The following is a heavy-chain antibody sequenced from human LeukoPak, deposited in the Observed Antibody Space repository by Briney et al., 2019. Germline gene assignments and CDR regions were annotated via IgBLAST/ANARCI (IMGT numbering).Heavy chain of an antibody. V-gene: IGHV3-72*01. CDR2: TRKKTNSYTT. CDR1: GFTFSSYA. CDR3: TRVVLVGTTYSYFDY. Sequence: GGSLRLSSAASGFTFSSYAMSWVRQAPGKGLEWVGRTRKKTNSYTTEYAASVKGRFTISRDDSKNSLYLQMNSLKAEDTAVYYCTRVVLVGTTYSYFDYWGQGTLVTVSS. J-gene: IGHJ4*02. D-gene: IGHD1-26*01.